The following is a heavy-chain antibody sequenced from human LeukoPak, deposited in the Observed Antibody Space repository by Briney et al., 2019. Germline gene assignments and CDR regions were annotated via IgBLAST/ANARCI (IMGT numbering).Heavy chain of an antibody. D-gene: IGHD3-9*01. CDR3: AREGVLRYFDWLPSPYYYYGMDV. CDR2: IYSGGST. CDR1: GFXVSSNY. Sequence: GGSLRLSCAASGFXVSSNYISWVRQAPGKGREWVSVIYSGGSTYYADSVKGRFTISRDNSKNTLYLQMNSLRAEDTAVYYCAREGVLRYFDWLPSPYYYYGMDVWGQGTTVTVSS. V-gene: IGHV3-66*01. J-gene: IGHJ6*02.